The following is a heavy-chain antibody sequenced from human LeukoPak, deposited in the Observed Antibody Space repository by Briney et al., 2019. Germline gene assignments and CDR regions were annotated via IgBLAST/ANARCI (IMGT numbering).Heavy chain of an antibody. V-gene: IGHV4-59*12. Sequence: PSETLSLTCTVSGGSISSYYWSWIRQPPGKGLEWIGYIYYSGSTNYNPSLKSRVTISVDMSKNQFSLKLTSVTAADTAVYYCAKSEDYYYYYMDVWGKGTTVTVS. J-gene: IGHJ6*03. CDR1: GGSISSYY. CDR2: IYYSGST. CDR3: AKSEDYYYYYMDV.